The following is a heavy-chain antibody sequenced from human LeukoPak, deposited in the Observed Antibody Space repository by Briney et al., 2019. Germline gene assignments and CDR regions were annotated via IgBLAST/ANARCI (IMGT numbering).Heavy chain of an antibody. J-gene: IGHJ3*02. V-gene: IGHV3-7*01. CDR2: IKRDGSEK. CDR1: GFSSSSYW. D-gene: IGHD1-1*01. CDR3: ATTRYLGAFDI. Sequence: GGSLRLSCAASGFSSSSYWMTWVRRAPGKGLEWVANIKRDGSEKHYVDSVKGRFTISRDNAKKSLFLQMNSLRGEDTAVYYCATTRYLGAFDIWGQGTMVTVSS.